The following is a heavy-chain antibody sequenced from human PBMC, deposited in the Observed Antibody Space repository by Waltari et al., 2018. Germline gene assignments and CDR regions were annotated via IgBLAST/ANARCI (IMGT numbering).Heavy chain of an antibody. D-gene: IGHD6-13*01. CDR2: IYYSGST. Sequence: QLQLQESGPGLVKPSETLSLTCTVSGGSISSSSYYWGWIRQPPGKGLEWIGSIYYSGSTYDNPALKSRVTISVDTSKNQFSLKLSSVTAADTAVYYCATPLYSSSWYVSFDYWGQGTLVTVSS. CDR3: ATPLYSSSWYVSFDY. V-gene: IGHV4-39*07. CDR1: GGSISSSSYY. J-gene: IGHJ4*02.